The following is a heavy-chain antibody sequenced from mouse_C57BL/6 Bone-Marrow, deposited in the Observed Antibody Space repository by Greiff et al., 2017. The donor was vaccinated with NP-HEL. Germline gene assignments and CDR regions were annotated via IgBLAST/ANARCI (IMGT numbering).Heavy chain of an antibody. J-gene: IGHJ4*01. D-gene: IGHD4-1*01. Sequence: QVQLQQPGAELVKPGASVKLSCKASGYTFTSYWMHWVKQRPGRGLEWIGRIDPNSGGTKYNEKFKSKATLTVDKPSSTAYMQLSILTSEDSAVYYCARGTGTRYYAMDYWGQGTSVTVSS. V-gene: IGHV1-72*01. CDR3: ARGTGTRYYAMDY. CDR1: GYTFTSYW. CDR2: IDPNSGGT.